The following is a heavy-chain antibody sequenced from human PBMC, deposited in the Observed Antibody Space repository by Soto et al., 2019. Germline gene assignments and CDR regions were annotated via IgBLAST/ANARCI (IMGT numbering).Heavy chain of an antibody. Sequence: PGQSLKISCRGSGYSFTSYYIAWVRQMPGKGLEWMGIIHPGDSETRYSPSFQGHVIISADKSISSAYLQWSSLEAADTAMYYCARQRITRVRGVSSSGLDVWVQGTTVTVSS. D-gene: IGHD3-10*01. CDR3: ARQRITRVRGVSSSGLDV. J-gene: IGHJ6*02. CDR1: GYSFTSYY. V-gene: IGHV5-51*01. CDR2: IHPGDSET.